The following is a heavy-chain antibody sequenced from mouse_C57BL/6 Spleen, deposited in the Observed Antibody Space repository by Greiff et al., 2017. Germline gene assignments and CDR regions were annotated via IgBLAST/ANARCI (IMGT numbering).Heavy chain of an antibody. CDR1: GYTFTSYW. Sequence: QVQLQQPGAELVKPGASVKLSCKASGYTFTSYWMHWVKQRPGQGLEWIGMIHPTSGSTNYNEKFKSKATLTVDTSSSTAYMQLSSLTSEDSSVYYCTRSATGVDDWGKGTTLTVSS. J-gene: IGHJ2*01. D-gene: IGHD4-1*02. CDR3: TRSATGVDD. V-gene: IGHV1-64*01. CDR2: IHPTSGST.